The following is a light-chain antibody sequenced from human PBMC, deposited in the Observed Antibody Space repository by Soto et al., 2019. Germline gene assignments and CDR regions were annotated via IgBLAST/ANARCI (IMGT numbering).Light chain of an antibody. Sequence: EVVMTQSPATLSVSPGERATLSCRASQGVSSNLAWYQQKPGQAPRLLIYGSSTRATGIPARFSGSGSGTEFTLTISSPQSEDSAVYYCQQYNTWLSFGGGTKVEIK. CDR1: QGVSSN. J-gene: IGKJ4*01. CDR2: GSS. CDR3: QQYNTWLS. V-gene: IGKV3-15*01.